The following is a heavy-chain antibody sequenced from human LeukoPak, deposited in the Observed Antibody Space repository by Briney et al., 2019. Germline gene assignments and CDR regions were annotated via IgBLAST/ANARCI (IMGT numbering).Heavy chain of an antibody. CDR2: TRGDNRQA. CDR3: ARAFDRIWGSARRLDY. CDR1: GFHFTDYG. V-gene: IGHV1-18*01. J-gene: IGHJ4*02. Sequence: SAVTVSFMTSGFHFTDYGISWLRQAPAQGRERVGLTRGDNRQANNAQKFQDRVSFTTDRYTSTDYMDLRSLTSDDWDIYFCARAFDRIWGSARRLDYWGQGTLVTVSS. D-gene: IGHD3-16*01.